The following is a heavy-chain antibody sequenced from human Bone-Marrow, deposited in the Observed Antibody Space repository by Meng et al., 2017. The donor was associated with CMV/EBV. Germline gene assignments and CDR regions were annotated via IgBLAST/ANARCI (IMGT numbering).Heavy chain of an antibody. CDR3: AKGIQLYYDFWSGYSVDYYYYYGMDV. Sequence: GESLKISCAASGFTFSSYGMHWVRQAPGKGLEWVAVIWYDGSNKYYADSVKGRFTISRDNSKNTLYLQMNSLRAEDTAVYYCAKGIQLYYDFWSGYSVDYYYYYGMDVWGQGTTVTVSS. CDR2: IWYDGSNK. D-gene: IGHD3-3*01. V-gene: IGHV3-33*06. J-gene: IGHJ6*02. CDR1: GFTFSSYG.